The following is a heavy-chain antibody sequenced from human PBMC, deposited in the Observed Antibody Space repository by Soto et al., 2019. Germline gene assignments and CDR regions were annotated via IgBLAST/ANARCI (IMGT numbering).Heavy chain of an antibody. D-gene: IGHD3-22*01. CDR1: VGSVSSSSYY. CDR2: IYYSGST. CDR3: ASVYYDSHKTFGP. J-gene: IGHJ5*02. Sequence: QLQLQESGPGLVKPSEILSLTCTVSVGSVSSSSYYWGCIRHPPGKGLEWIGSIYYSGSTYYNPSLKSRVTISVDTSKNQFSLTLSSVTAADTAVYYCASVYYDSHKTFGPWGQGTLVTVSS. V-gene: IGHV4-39*01.